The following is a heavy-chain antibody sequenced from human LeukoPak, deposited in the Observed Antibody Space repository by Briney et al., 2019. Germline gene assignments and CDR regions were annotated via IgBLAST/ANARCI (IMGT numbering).Heavy chain of an antibody. CDR3: ARDVGSSSVMNL. V-gene: IGHV3-74*01. Sequence: GGSLRLSCAASGFSFSIYWMYWVRQGPGKGLVWVSRINTDGSTTHYADSVKGRFTISRDNAKNTLYMQMSSLRAEDTAVYYCARDVGSSSVMNLWGEGTTVTVSS. D-gene: IGHD6-6*01. CDR1: GFSFSIYW. J-gene: IGHJ6*03. CDR2: INTDGSTT.